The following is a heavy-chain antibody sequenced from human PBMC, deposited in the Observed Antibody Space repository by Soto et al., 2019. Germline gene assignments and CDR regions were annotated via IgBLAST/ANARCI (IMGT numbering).Heavy chain of an antibody. Sequence: SETLSLTCTVSGGSISASSYYWGWIRQPPGKGLEWIGSMDYSGSTYYNPSLKSRVTISVDTSKNQFSLRLRSVTAADTAVYYCATLPPRIVVSLLPIPTWGQGILVTVSS. CDR3: ATLPPRIVVSLLPIPT. V-gene: IGHV4-39*07. CDR1: GGSISASSYY. D-gene: IGHD2-21*01. J-gene: IGHJ5*02. CDR2: MDYSGST.